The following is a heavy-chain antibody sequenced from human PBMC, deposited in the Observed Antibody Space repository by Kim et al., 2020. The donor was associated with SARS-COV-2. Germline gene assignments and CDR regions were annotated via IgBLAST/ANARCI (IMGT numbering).Heavy chain of an antibody. V-gene: IGHV4-39*01. Sequence: HYNPSLKSRVTISVDTSQNQFSLKLSSVTAADTAVYYCARVVVITPDFDYWGQGTLVTVSS. D-gene: IGHD3-22*01. J-gene: IGHJ4*02. CDR3: ARVVVITPDFDY.